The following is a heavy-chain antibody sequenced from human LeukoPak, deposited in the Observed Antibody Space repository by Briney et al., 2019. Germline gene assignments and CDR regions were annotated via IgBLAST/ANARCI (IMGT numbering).Heavy chain of an antibody. CDR1: GFTFSSYA. V-gene: IGHV3-30*04. J-gene: IGHJ1*01. CDR2: ISYDGGNK. CDR3: ARPPYYYDSSGYPLAEYFQH. D-gene: IGHD3-22*01. Sequence: GGSLRLSCAASGFTFSSYAMHWVRQAPGKGLEWVAVISYDGGNKYYADSVKGRFTISRDNSKNTLYLQMNSLRAEDTAVYYCARPPYYYDSSGYPLAEYFQHWGQGTLVTVSS.